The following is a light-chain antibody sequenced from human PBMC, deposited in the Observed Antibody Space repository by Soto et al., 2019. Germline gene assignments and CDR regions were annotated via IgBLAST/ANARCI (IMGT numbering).Light chain of an antibody. J-gene: IGKJ5*01. CDR3: QQHGQWPIT. V-gene: IGKV3-15*01. Sequence: EVVITQSPATLSVSPGERATLYCRASESVSRNLAWYQQTPGQAPRLLIYDASTRDTGIPDRFSGIWSGTEFTLTISRLQPEDFETYYGQQHGQWPITFGQGTRLEIK. CDR1: ESVSRN. CDR2: DAS.